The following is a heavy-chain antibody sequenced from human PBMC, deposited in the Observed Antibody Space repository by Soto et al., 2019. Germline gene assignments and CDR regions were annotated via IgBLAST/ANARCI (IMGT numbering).Heavy chain of an antibody. Sequence: GGSLRLSCAASGFTFSSYWMHWVRQAPGKGLVWVSRINSDGSSTSYADSVKGRFTISRDNAKNTLYLQMNSLRAEDTAVYYCASGSDGYNSRHWFDPWGQGTLVTVSS. V-gene: IGHV3-74*01. J-gene: IGHJ5*02. CDR2: INSDGSST. D-gene: IGHD5-12*01. CDR3: ASGSDGYNSRHWFDP. CDR1: GFTFSSYW.